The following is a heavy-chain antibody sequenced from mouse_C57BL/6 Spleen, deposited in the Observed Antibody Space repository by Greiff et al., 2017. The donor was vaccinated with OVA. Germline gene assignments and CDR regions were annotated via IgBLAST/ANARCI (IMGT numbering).Heavy chain of an antibody. D-gene: IGHD1-1*01. CDR2: IWSDGST. V-gene: IGHV2-6*03. CDR3: ARDGSSYAFYAMDY. J-gene: IGHJ4*01. Sequence: VQLVESGPGLVAPSQSLSITCTVSGFSLTSYGVHWVRQPPGKGLEWLVVIWSDGSTTYNSALKSRLSISKDNSKSQVFLKMNSLQTDDTAMYYCARDGSSYAFYAMDYWGQGTSVTVSS. CDR1: GFSLTSYG.